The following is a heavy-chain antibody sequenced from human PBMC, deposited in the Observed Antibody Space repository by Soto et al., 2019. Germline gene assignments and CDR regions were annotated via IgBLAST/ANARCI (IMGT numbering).Heavy chain of an antibody. J-gene: IGHJ6*02. CDR3: TRPGEDQDYYYGRDV. CDR1: GFTSSASA. Sequence: EVHLVESGGDLVQPGGSLTLSCAASGFTSSASAIHWVRQASGKGLEWVGRIRSKVNNLATAFAAPVKGRFTNSKDDLKNTIYLQRDRLKSEDSAVYDCTRPGEDQDYYYGRDVWGQGTTVTVSS. D-gene: IGHD2-21*01. V-gene: IGHV3-73*02. CDR2: IRSKVNNLAT.